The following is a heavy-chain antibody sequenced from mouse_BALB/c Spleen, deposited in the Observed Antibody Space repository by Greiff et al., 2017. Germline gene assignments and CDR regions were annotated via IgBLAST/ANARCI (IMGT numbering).Heavy chain of an antibody. V-gene: IGHV1S81*02. CDR2: INPSNGRT. D-gene: IGHD2-14*01. CDR3: ARMGYAFDY. Sequence: VQLQQPGAELVKPGASVKLSCKASGYTFTSYWMHWVKQRPGQGLEWIGEINPSNGRTNYNEKFKSKATLTVDKSSSTAYMQLSSLTSEDSAVYYCARMGYAFDYWGQGTTLTVSS. CDR1: GYTFTSYW. J-gene: IGHJ2*01.